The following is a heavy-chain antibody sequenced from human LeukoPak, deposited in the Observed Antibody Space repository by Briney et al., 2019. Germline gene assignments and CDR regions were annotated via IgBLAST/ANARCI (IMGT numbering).Heavy chain of an antibody. CDR3: AKERGNIPVGLDY. CDR1: GFTLGSYA. J-gene: IGHJ4*02. Sequence: GGSLRLSCAASGFTLGSYAISWVRQAPGKGLEWVSSISDSGGSTYYADAVKGRFTISRDFSKNTLYVQMNSPRAENTAVYYCAKERGNIPVGLDYWGQGTLVPVSS. D-gene: IGHD6-19*01. CDR2: ISDSGGST. V-gene: IGHV3-23*01.